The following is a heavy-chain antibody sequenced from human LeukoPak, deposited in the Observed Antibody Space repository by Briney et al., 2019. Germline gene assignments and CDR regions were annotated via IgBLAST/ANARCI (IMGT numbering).Heavy chain of an antibody. D-gene: IGHD3-10*01. J-gene: IGHJ4*02. CDR3: ARRGVRSYHGSGNYFDY. V-gene: IGHV4-34*01. CDR1: GGSFSGYY. CDR2: INHSGST. Sequence: SETLSLTCAVYGGSFSGYYWSWIRQPPGKGLEWIGEINHSGSTNYNPSLKSRVTISVDTSKNQFSLKLSSVTAADTAVYYCARRGVRSYHGSGNYFDYWGQGTLVTVSS.